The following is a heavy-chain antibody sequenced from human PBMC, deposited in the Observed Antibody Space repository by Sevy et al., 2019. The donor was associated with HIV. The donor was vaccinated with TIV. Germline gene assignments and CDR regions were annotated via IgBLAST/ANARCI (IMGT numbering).Heavy chain of an antibody. Sequence: ASVKVSCKASGGTFSSYAISWVRQAPGQGLEWMGGIIPIFGTANYAQKFQGRVTITADESTRTAYMELSSLRSEDTAVYYCARDLRYYDFWSGYDYYYYYGMDVWGQGTTVTVSS. CDR2: IIPIFGTA. CDR1: GGTFSSYA. V-gene: IGHV1-69*13. CDR3: ARDLRYYDFWSGYDYYYYYGMDV. D-gene: IGHD3-3*01. J-gene: IGHJ6*02.